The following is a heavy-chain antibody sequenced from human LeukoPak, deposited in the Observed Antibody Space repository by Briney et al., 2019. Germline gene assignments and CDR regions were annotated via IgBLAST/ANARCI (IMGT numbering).Heavy chain of an antibody. CDR2: ISPTRTYT. J-gene: IGHJ5*02. D-gene: IGHD2-2*02. V-gene: IGHV3-11*05. Sequence: NPGGSLRLSCAASGFTFSDYYMSYIRQAPGKGLEWVSYISPTRTYTDYADSVRGRFTISRDNDKNLLYLQMNSLRAEDTAVYYCARDWYCSSSICYTDRNWFDPWGQGTLVTVSS. CDR1: GFTFSDYY. CDR3: ARDWYCSSSICYTDRNWFDP.